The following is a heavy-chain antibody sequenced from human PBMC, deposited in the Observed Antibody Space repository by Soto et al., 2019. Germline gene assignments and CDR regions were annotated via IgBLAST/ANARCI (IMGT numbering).Heavy chain of an antibody. J-gene: IGHJ5*02. D-gene: IGHD3-3*01. V-gene: IGHV4-30-4*01. CDR1: GSSISSGDYY. CDR3: AREGDFWSGRKAFDP. Sequence: PSETLSLTCTVSGSSISSGDYYWSWIRQPPGKGLEWIGYIYYSGSTYYNPSLKSRVTISVDTSKNQFSLKLSSVTAADTAVYYCAREGDFWSGRKAFDPWGQGTLVTVSS. CDR2: IYYSGST.